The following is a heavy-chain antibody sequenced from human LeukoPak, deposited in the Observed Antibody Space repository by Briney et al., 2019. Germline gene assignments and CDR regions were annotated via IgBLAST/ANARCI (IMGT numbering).Heavy chain of an antibody. Sequence: SETLSLTCAVYGGSFSGYYWSWIRQPPGKGLEWIGEINHSGSTNYNPSLKSRFTISVDTSKNQFSLKLSSVTAADTAVYYCARGSLLFPFDYWGQGTLVTVSS. CDR3: ARGSLLFPFDY. V-gene: IGHV4-34*01. CDR2: INHSGST. D-gene: IGHD2-21*01. CDR1: GGSFSGYY. J-gene: IGHJ4*02.